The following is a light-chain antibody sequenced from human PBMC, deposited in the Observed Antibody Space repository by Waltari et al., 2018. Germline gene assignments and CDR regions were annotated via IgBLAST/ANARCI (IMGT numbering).Light chain of an antibody. J-gene: IGKJ2*03. CDR3: QQSYSTPHS. CDR1: QSISSY. CDR2: AAS. V-gene: IGKV1-39*01. Sequence: DIQMTQSPSSLSASVGDRVTITCRASQSISSYLNWYQQKPGKAPKRLIYAASSLQSGGPSRFSGSGSGTDFTLTISSLQPEDFATYYCQQSYSTPHSFGQGTKLEIK.